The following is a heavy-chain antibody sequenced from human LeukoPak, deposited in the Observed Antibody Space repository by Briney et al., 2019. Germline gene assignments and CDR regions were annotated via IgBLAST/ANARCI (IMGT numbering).Heavy chain of an antibody. J-gene: IGHJ6*03. Sequence: GGSLRLSCAASGFTFTTYWMSWVRQLPGKGLEWVGRIKSKTDGGTTDYAAPVKGRFTISRDDSKNTLYLQINSLKTEDTAVYYCTTENKFYSNYWYYYYMDVWGKGTTVTVSS. CDR3: TTENKFYSNYWYYYYMDV. CDR1: GFTFTTYW. CDR2: IKSKTDGGTT. V-gene: IGHV3-15*01. D-gene: IGHD4-11*01.